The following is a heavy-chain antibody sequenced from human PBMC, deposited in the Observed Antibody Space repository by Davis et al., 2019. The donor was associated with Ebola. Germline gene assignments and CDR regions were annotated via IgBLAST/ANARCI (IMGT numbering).Heavy chain of an antibody. J-gene: IGHJ4*02. CDR1: GASISTSSYY. CDR2: IYYHGST. CDR3: ARPHSTWPYFFDY. D-gene: IGHD5-12*01. V-gene: IGHV4-39*01. Sequence: MPSETLSLTCTVPGASISTSSYYWGWIRQPPGKGLEWIGSIYYHGSTYYNPSLKSRVTISVDTSKNQFSLKLKSVTAADTAVYYCARPHSTWPYFFDYWGQGTLVTVSS.